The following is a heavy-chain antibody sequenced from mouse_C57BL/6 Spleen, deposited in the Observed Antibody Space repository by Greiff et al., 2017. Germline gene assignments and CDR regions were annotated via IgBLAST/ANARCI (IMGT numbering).Heavy chain of an antibody. CDR1: GFTFSSYA. Sequence: EVKLVESGGGLVKPGGSLKLSCAASGFTFSSYAMSWVRQTPEKRLEWVAPISDGGSYTYDPDNVKGRFTISRDNAKNNLYLQMSHLKAEDTAMYYCARGEGSSRYAMDYWGQGTSVTVSS. CDR2: ISDGGSYT. CDR3: ARGEGSSRYAMDY. D-gene: IGHD1-1*01. V-gene: IGHV5-4*03. J-gene: IGHJ4*01.